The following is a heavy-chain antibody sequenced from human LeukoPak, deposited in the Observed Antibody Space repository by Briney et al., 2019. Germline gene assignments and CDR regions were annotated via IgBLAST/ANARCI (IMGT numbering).Heavy chain of an antibody. V-gene: IGHV3-21*01. CDR3: ARGYSYGASGFDY. Sequence: SGGSLRLSCAASEFTFSSYFMNWVRQTPGKGLEWVSSISSGSTYIYYADSVKGRFTISRDNAKNSLYLQMNSLRAEDTAVYCCARGYSYGASGFDYWGQGTLVTVSS. CDR1: EFTFSSYF. D-gene: IGHD5-18*01. CDR2: ISSGSTYI. J-gene: IGHJ4*02.